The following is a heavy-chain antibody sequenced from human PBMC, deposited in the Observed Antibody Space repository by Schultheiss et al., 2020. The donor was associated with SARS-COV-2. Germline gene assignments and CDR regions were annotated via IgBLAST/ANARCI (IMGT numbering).Heavy chain of an antibody. Sequence: GGSLRLSCAASVFTFSSYAMSWVRQAPGKGLEWVSLISWDGGSTYYADSVKGRFTISRDNAKNTLYLQMNSLRAEDTAVYYCAIIATTVTTDYWGQGTLVTVSS. J-gene: IGHJ4*02. V-gene: IGHV3-23*01. CDR1: VFTFSSYA. CDR3: AIIATTVTTDY. CDR2: ISWDGGST. D-gene: IGHD4-11*01.